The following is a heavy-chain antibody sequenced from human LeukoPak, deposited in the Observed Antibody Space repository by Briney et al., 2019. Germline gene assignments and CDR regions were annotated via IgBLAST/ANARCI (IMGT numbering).Heavy chain of an antibody. CDR3: ARDSGLLVLMPFVV. Sequence: SETLSLTCTVSGGSISSYYWSWIRQPAGKGLEWIGRIYTSGSTNYNPSLKSRVTMSVDTSKNQFSLKLSSVTAADTAVYYCARDSGLLVLMPFVVWGQGTLVTVSS. D-gene: IGHD2-15*01. CDR2: IYTSGST. CDR1: GGSISSYY. V-gene: IGHV4-4*07. J-gene: IGHJ4*02.